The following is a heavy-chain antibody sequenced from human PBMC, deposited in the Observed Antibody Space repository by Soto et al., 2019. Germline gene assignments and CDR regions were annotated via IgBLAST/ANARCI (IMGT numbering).Heavy chain of an antibody. V-gene: IGHV3-33*01. D-gene: IGHD6-13*01. CDR1: GFTFSSYG. CDR2: IWYDGSNK. J-gene: IGHJ6*02. Sequence: GGSLRLSCAASGFTFSSYGMHWVRQAPGKGLEWVAVIWYDGSNKYYADSVKGRFTISRDNSKNTLYLQMSSLRAEDTAVYYCARDYAAYGMDVWGQGTTVTVSS. CDR3: ARDYAAYGMDV.